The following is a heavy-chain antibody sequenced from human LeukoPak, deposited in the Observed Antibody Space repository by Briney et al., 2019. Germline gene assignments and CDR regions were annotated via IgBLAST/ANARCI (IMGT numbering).Heavy chain of an antibody. CDR1: GGSFSGYY. CDR2: INHSGST. Sequence: SETLSLTCAVYGGSFSGYYWSWIRQPPGKGLEWIGEINHSGSTNYNPSLKSRVTISVDTSKNQFSLKLSSVTAADTAVYYCARGARAGYNLEPFDNWGQGTLVAVSS. D-gene: IGHD5-24*01. J-gene: IGHJ4*02. V-gene: IGHV4-34*01. CDR3: ARGARAGYNLEPFDN.